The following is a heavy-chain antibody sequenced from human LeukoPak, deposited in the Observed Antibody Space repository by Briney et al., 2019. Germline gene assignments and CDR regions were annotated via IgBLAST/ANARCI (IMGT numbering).Heavy chain of an antibody. Sequence: GASVKVSCKASGYTFTSYGISWVRQAPGQGLEWMGWISAYNGNTSYAQKLQGRVTMTTDTSTSTAYMELRSLRSDDTAVYYCARDRSIAVAGDFDYWGQGTLVIVSS. J-gene: IGHJ4*02. V-gene: IGHV1-18*01. CDR3: ARDRSIAVAGDFDY. D-gene: IGHD6-19*01. CDR1: GYTFTSYG. CDR2: ISAYNGNT.